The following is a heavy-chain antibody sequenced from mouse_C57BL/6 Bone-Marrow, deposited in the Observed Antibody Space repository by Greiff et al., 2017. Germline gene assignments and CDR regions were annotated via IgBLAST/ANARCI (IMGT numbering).Heavy chain of an antibody. CDR3: AREGYYYGSSYAY. V-gene: IGHV1-85*01. CDR2: IYPRDGST. J-gene: IGHJ2*01. D-gene: IGHD1-1*01. CDR1: GYTFTSYD. Sequence: QVQLQQSGPELVKPGASVKLSCKASGYTFTSYDINWVKQRPGQGLEWIGWIYPRDGSTKYNEKFKGKATLTVDTSSSTAYSELHSLTSEDSAVYFGAREGYYYGSSYAYWGQGTTLTVSS.